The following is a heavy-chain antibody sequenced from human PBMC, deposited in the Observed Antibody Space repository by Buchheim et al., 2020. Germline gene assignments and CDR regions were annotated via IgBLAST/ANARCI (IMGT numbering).Heavy chain of an antibody. V-gene: IGHV3-7*03. Sequence: VQLVESGGGLVQPGGSLRLSCEGSGFTFSSSWMSWVRQAPGKGLEWVANIKEDGSEKNYVDSVKGRFTISRDNAKNSLFFQMNSLRDEDTAVYYCMKGGWYSSDWGQGTL. CDR2: IKEDGSEK. J-gene: IGHJ4*02. CDR1: GFTFSSSW. CDR3: MKGGWYSSD. D-gene: IGHD6-19*01.